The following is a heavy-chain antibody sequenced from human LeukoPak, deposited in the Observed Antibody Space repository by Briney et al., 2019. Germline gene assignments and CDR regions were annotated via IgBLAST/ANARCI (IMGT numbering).Heavy chain of an antibody. J-gene: IGHJ5*02. CDR3: ARASRGWYTGNWFDP. D-gene: IGHD6-19*01. CDR2: MNPNSGNT. CDR1: GYTFTSYD. Sequence: ASVKVSCTASGYTFTSYDINWVRQATGQGLEWVGWMNPNSGNTGYAQKFQGRVTMTRNTSISTAYMELSSLRSEDTAVYYCARASRGWYTGNWFDPWGQGTLVTVSS. V-gene: IGHV1-8*01.